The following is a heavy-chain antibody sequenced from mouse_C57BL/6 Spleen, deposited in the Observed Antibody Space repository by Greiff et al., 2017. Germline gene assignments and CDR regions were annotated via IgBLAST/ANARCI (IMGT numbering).Heavy chain of an antibody. CDR3: ARRGAPITTVVDPYAMDD. V-gene: IGHV1-4*01. Sequence: QVQLQQSGAELARPGASVKMSCKASGYTFTSYTMHWVKQRPGKGLEWIGYINPSSGYTKYNQKFKDKATLTADKSSSTAYMQLSSLTSEDSAVYYCARRGAPITTVVDPYAMDDWGQGASVTVSS. CDR1: GYTFTSYT. CDR2: INPSSGYT. J-gene: IGHJ4*01. D-gene: IGHD1-1*01.